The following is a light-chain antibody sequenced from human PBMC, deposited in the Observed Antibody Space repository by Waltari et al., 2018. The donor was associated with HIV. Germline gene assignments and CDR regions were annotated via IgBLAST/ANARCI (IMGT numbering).Light chain of an antibody. V-gene: IGKV3-15*01. CDR3: QQTYSNPST. CDR2: GAS. Sequence: EIVMTQSPATLSVSPGERATLSCRASQSVSSNLAWYQQKPGQAPRLLIYGASTRATGIPARFSGSGSGTEFTLTISSLQSEDFATYHCQQTYSNPSTFGQGTKLDI. J-gene: IGKJ2*01. CDR1: QSVSSN.